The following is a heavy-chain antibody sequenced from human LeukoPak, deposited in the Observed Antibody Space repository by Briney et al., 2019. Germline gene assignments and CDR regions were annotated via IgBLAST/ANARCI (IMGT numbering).Heavy chain of an antibody. Sequence: GGSLRLSCAASGFTFSSYSMNWVRQAPGKGLEWVSSISSSSSYIYYADSVKGRFTISRDNAKNSLYLQMNSLTVEDTAVYYCARSQSSSLIDYWGQGTLVTVSS. V-gene: IGHV3-21*01. CDR3: ARSQSSSLIDY. J-gene: IGHJ4*02. D-gene: IGHD6-13*01. CDR1: GFTFSSYS. CDR2: ISSSSSYI.